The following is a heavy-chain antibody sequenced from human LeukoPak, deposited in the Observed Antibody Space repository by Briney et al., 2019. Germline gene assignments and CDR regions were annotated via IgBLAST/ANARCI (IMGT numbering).Heavy chain of an antibody. Sequence: GESLKISCKGSGYSFINYWIAWVRQMPGRGLEWMGIIHPGDSDARYSPSFQGQVTMSVDKSITTAYLQWSSLKASDTAMYYCARLRVRGVIGAFDIWGQGTMVTVSS. CDR2: IHPGDSDA. CDR1: GYSFINYW. D-gene: IGHD3-10*01. CDR3: ARLRVRGVIGAFDI. J-gene: IGHJ3*02. V-gene: IGHV5-51*01.